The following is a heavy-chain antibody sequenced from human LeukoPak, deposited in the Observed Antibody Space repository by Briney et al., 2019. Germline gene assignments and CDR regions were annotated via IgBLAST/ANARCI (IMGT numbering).Heavy chain of an antibody. Sequence: SETLSLTCTVSGGSITSYYWSWIRQPAGQALEWIGRIYPSGSTNLNPSLKSRVTMSVDTSKNQLSLGLSSVTAADTAVYYCATYDNGWPYFDHWGQGTLVTVSS. J-gene: IGHJ4*02. CDR2: IYPSGST. CDR1: GGSITSYY. CDR3: ATYDNGWPYFDH. V-gene: IGHV4-4*07. D-gene: IGHD6-19*01.